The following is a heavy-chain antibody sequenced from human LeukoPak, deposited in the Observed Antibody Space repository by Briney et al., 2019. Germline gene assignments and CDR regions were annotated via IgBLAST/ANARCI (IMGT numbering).Heavy chain of an antibody. CDR1: GGSISSSTYY. D-gene: IGHD3-9*01. CDR2: IYYSGST. CDR3: ARHGDILTMEDYYYGMDV. Sequence: SETLSLTCTVSGGSISSSTYYWGWIRQPPGKGLEWIGSIYYSGSTYYNPSLKSRITISVDTSKNQFSLKLSSVTAADTAVYYCARHGDILTMEDYYYGMDVWGQGTTVTVSS. J-gene: IGHJ6*02. V-gene: IGHV4-39*01.